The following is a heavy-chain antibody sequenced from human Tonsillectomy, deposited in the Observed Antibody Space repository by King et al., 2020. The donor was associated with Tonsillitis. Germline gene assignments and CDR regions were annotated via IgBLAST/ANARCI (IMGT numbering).Heavy chain of an antibody. V-gene: IGHV4-59*08. D-gene: IGHD5-12*01. CDR3: ARHAGGSGYHRGYNYYMDV. CDR1: GGSISSYY. J-gene: IGHJ6*03. CDR2: IYYSGST. Sequence: HVQLQESGPGLVKPSETLSLTCTVSGGSISSYYWSWIRQPPGKGLEWIGYIYYSGSTNYNPSLKSRVTISVDTSKNQFSLKLSSVTAAETAVYYCARHAGGSGYHRGYNYYMDVWGKGTTVTVSS.